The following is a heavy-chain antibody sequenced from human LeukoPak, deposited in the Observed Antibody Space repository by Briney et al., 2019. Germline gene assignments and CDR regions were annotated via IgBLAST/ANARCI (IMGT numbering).Heavy chain of an antibody. V-gene: IGHV3-23*01. J-gene: IGHJ4*02. CDR2: ISGSGGST. CDR3: AKPGEYQLPFDY. CDR1: EFTFSPKA. Sequence: GSLRLSGQPPEFTFSPKARTWARKAPGKGLEWVSAISGSGGSTYYADSVKGRFTISRDNSKNTLYLQMNSLRAEETAVYYCAKPGEYQLPFDYWGQGTLVTVSS. D-gene: IGHD2-2*01.